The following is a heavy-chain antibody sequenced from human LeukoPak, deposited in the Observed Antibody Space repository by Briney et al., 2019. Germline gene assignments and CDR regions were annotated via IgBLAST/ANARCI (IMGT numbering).Heavy chain of an antibody. CDR2: ISYDGSNK. D-gene: IGHD1-26*01. Sequence: GGSLRLSCAASGFTFSSYAMHWVRQAPGKGLEWVAVISYDGSNKYYADSVKGRFTIPRDNSKNTLYLQMNSLRAEDTAVYYCARESSGSYYYGMDVWGQGTTVTVSS. CDR3: ARESSGSYYYGMDV. CDR1: GFTFSSYA. V-gene: IGHV3-30*04. J-gene: IGHJ6*02.